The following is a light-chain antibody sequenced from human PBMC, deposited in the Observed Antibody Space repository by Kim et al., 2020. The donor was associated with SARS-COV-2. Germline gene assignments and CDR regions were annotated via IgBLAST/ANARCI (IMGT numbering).Light chain of an antibody. CDR2: WAS. CDR1: QTVLYNSNNKNY. J-gene: IGKJ2*03. CDR3: QQYYSTPPS. V-gene: IGKV4-1*01. Sequence: DIVMTQSPDSLAVSLGGRATLNCKSSQTVLYNSNNKNYLAWYQQKPGQAPKLLIYWASIRESGVSDRFSGSGSETDFTLTISSLQAEDVAVYYCQQYYSTPPSFGQETKLEI.